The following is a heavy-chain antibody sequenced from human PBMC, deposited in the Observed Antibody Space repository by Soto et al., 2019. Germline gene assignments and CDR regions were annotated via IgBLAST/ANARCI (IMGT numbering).Heavy chain of an antibody. CDR3: ARWEQPLFDY. Sequence: QVKLVESGGGVVPPGRSLRLSCAASGFNVTAYTMHWVRQAPGKGLEWVAVISSDGNHKYYTDSVKGRFTISRDTSTNTLYLQMNSLRAEDTAVYYCARWEQPLFDYWGRGTLVTVS. CDR1: GFNVTAYT. D-gene: IGHD1-26*01. V-gene: IGHV3-30-3*01. J-gene: IGHJ4*02. CDR2: ISSDGNHK.